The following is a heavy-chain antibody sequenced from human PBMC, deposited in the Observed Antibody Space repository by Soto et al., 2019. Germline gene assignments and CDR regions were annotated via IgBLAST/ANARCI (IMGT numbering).Heavy chain of an antibody. CDR3: AKDSGYSYGSLDY. D-gene: IGHD5-18*01. CDR1: GFTFDDYT. J-gene: IGHJ4*02. CDR2: ISWDGGST. Sequence: HPGGSLRLSCAASGFTFDDYTMHWVRQAPGKGLEWVSLISWDGGSTYYADSVKGRFTISRDNSKNSLYLQMNSLRTEYTALYYCAKDSGYSYGSLDYWGQGTLVTVSS. V-gene: IGHV3-43*01.